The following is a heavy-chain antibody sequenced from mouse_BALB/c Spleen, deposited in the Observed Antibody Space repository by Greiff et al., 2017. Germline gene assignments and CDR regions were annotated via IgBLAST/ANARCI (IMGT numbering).Heavy chain of an antibody. Sequence: EVMLVESGGGLVQPGGSLRLSCATSGFTFTDYYMSWVRQPPGKALEWLGFIRNKANGYTTEYSASVKGRFTISRDNSQSILYLQMNTLRAEDSATYYCARDGGYFDVWGAGTTVTVSS. CDR1: GFTFTDYY. CDR3: ARDGGYFDV. J-gene: IGHJ1*01. CDR2: IRNKANGYTT. V-gene: IGHV7-3*02.